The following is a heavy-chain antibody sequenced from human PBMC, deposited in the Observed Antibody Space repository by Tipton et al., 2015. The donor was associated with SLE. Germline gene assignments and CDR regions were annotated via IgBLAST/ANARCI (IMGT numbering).Heavy chain of an antibody. Sequence: TLSLTCAVYGVSFSGHYWNWIRQAPGKGLEWIGSIYYSGSTYYNPSLKSRVTISVDTSKNQFSLKLSSVTAADTAVYYCARRVAVAFDLWGRGTLVTVSS. CDR2: IYYSGST. CDR3: ARRVAVAFDL. CDR1: GVSFSGHY. V-gene: IGHV4-34*01. D-gene: IGHD6-19*01. J-gene: IGHJ2*01.